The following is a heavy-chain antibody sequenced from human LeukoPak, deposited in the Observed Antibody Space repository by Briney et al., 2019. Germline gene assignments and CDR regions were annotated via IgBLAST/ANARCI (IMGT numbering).Heavy chain of an antibody. CDR1: GGTFISYA. Sequence: ASVKVSCKASGGTFISYAISWVRQAPGQGLEWMGGIIPIFGTANYAQKFQGRVTITTDESTSAAYMELSSLRSEDTAVYYCARDSSCSSTSCYKPTPPFDPWGQGTLVTVSS. J-gene: IGHJ5*02. CDR3: ARDSSCSSTSCYKPTPPFDP. V-gene: IGHV1-69*05. CDR2: IIPIFGTA. D-gene: IGHD2-2*02.